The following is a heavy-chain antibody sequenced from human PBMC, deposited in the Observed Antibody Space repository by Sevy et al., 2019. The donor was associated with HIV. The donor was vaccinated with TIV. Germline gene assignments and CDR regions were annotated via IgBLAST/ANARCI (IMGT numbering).Heavy chain of an antibody. D-gene: IGHD2-15*01. V-gene: IGHV3-7*01. J-gene: IGHJ5*02. CDR2: IKQDGSEK. CDR3: AKEGGYCSAGSCSCFDP. Sequence: GGSLRLSCAGSGFTFSTSWMTWVRQAPGKGLEWVANIKQDGSEKSYVYSVKGRFTISRDNAKNSLYLQMNSLRAEDTAVYYCAKEGGYCSAGSCSCFDPWGQGTLVTVSS. CDR1: GFTFSTSW.